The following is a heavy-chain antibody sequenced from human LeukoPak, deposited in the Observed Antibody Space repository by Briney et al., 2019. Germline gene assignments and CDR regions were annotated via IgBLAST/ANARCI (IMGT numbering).Heavy chain of an antibody. CDR2: INHSGST. J-gene: IGHJ4*02. CDR1: GGPFSGYY. D-gene: IGHD3-3*01. V-gene: IGHV4-34*01. Sequence: SSETLSLTRAVYGGPFSGYYWSWIRQPPGKGLEWIGEINHSGSTNYNPSLKSRVTISADMSKNQFSLKLSSVTAADTAVYYCARVFQRFSSGPRSNFDYWGQGTLVTVSS. CDR3: ARVFQRFSSGPRSNFDY.